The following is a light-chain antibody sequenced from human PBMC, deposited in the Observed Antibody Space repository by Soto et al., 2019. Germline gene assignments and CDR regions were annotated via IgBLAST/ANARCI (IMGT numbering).Light chain of an antibody. J-gene: IGKJ1*01. V-gene: IGKV3-15*01. Sequence: ETVMTQSPAPLSVSPGERATLSCRTSQSVRNNLAWYQQRPGQAPRLLIYGASTRATGVPARFSGSGSGTDFTLTINSLQSEDFAVYFSQQYNNWPPWTFGQGTKVEIK. CDR1: QSVRNN. CDR3: QQYNNWPPWT. CDR2: GAS.